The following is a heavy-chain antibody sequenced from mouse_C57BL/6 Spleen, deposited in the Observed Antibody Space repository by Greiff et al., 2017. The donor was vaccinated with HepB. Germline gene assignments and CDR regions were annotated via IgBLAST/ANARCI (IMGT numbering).Heavy chain of an antibody. J-gene: IGHJ4*01. D-gene: IGHD1-1*01. CDR2: IWRGGST. Sequence: VNVVESGPGLVQPSQSLSITCTVSGFSLTSYGVHWVRQSPGKGLEWLGVIWRGGSTDYNAAFMSRLSITKDNSKSQVFFKMNSLQADDTAIYYCAKEGYGSSYEAMDYWGQGTSVTVSS. V-gene: IGHV2-5*01. CDR3: AKEGYGSSYEAMDY. CDR1: GFSLTSYG.